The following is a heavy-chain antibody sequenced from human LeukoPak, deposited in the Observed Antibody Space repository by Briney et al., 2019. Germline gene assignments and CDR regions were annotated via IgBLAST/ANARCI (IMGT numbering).Heavy chain of an antibody. CDR3: ARDRGDGYIPTFPDY. CDR1: GFTVSSNY. D-gene: IGHD5-24*01. V-gene: IGHV3-53*01. J-gene: IGHJ4*02. CDR2: IYSGGST. Sequence: GGSLRLSCAASGFTVSSNYMSWVRQAPGKGLEWVSVIYSGGSTYYADSVKGRFTISRDNSKNTLYLQMNSLRAEDTAVYYCARDRGDGYIPTFPDYWGQGTLVTVSS.